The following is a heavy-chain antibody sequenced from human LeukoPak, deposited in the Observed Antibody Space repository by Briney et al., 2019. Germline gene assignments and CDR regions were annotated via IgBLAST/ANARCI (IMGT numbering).Heavy chain of an antibody. V-gene: IGHV4-59*01. Sequence: SETLSLTCTVSGGSISSYYWSWIRQPPGKGLEWIGYIYYSGSTNYNPSLKSRVTISVDTSKNQFSLKLSSVTAADTAVYYCARVKIAAAAGGAFDIWGQGTMVTVSS. CDR2: IYYSGST. J-gene: IGHJ3*02. D-gene: IGHD6-13*01. CDR3: ARVKIAAAAGGAFDI. CDR1: GGSISSYY.